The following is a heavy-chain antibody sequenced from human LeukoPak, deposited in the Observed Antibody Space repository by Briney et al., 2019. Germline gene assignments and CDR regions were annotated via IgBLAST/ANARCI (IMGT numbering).Heavy chain of an antibody. D-gene: IGHD1-1*01. CDR3: ANRRRASRGYGMDV. J-gene: IGHJ6*02. CDR1: GGTFSSYD. CDR2: IILIFGTA. Sequence: ASVKVSCKASGGTFSSYDISWVRQAPGQGLEWMGGIILIFGTANYAQKFQGRVTITADESTSTAYMELSSLRSEDTAVYYCANRRRASRGYGMDVWGQGITVTVSS. V-gene: IGHV1-69*13.